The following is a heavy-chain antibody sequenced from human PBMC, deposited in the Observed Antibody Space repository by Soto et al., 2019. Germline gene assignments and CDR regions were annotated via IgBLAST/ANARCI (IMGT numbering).Heavy chain of an antibody. D-gene: IGHD2-15*01. CDR3: AYLPCSGGSCYWFSFSGMDV. Sequence: QITLKESGPTLVKPTQTLTLTCTYSGFSLSTSGVGMAWIRQPPGNALEWLALIYWDDDKRYRPSLESRLTITKDTSKYQVVLTMTNMDSVDTATYYCAYLPCSGGSCYWFSFSGMDVWGQGTTVTVSS. CDR2: IYWDDDK. CDR1: GFSLSTSGVG. J-gene: IGHJ6*02. V-gene: IGHV2-5*02.